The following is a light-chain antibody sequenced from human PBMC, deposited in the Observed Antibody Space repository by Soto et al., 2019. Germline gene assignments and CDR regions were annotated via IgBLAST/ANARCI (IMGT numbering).Light chain of an antibody. CDR1: SSNIGAHYD. V-gene: IGLV1-40*01. J-gene: IGLJ1*01. CDR3: QSYDSSLSGDV. CDR2: VNT. Sequence: QSVLTQPPSVSGAPGQRVTISCTGSSSNIGAHYDVHWYQQLPGTAPKLLIYVNTNRPSGVPDRFSASKSGTSASLAITGLQADDEADYYCQSYDSSLSGDVFGTGTQLTVL.